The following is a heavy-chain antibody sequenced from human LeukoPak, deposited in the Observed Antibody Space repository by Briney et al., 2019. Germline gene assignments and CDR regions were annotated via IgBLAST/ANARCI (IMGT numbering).Heavy chain of an antibody. V-gene: IGHV5-51*01. Sequence: GESLKISCKGSGYSFTSYWIGWVRQMPGKGLEWMGIIYPSDSDTRYSPSFQGQVTISADKSISTAYLQWSSLKASDTAMYYCARHVAYYYDCLGYYLDYWGQGTLVTVSS. CDR3: ARHVAYYYDCLGYYLDY. J-gene: IGHJ4*02. D-gene: IGHD3-22*01. CDR2: IYPSDSDT. CDR1: GYSFTSYW.